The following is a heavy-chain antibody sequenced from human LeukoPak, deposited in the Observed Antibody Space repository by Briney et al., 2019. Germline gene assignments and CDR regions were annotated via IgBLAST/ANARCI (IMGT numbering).Heavy chain of an antibody. D-gene: IGHD6-13*01. CDR3: ARGSSWYFDY. CDR2: IYSGGST. CDR1: GFTVSSNY. V-gene: IGHV3-66*01. J-gene: IGHJ4*02. Sequence: GGSLRLSCAASGFTVSSNYMSWVRQAPGKGLEWVSVIYSGGSTYYADSVKGRFTISRDNAKNSLYLQMNSLRAEDTAVYYCARGSSWYFDYWGQGTLVTVSS.